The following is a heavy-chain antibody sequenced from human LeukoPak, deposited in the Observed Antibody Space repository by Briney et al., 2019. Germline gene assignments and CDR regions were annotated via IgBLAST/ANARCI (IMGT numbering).Heavy chain of an antibody. CDR1: GYTFTGYY. D-gene: IGHD3-9*01. J-gene: IGHJ4*02. CDR3: ARGDILISHSPHSDY. CDR2: INSNSGGT. Sequence: ASVKVSCKASGYTFTGYYVHWVRQAPGQGLEWMGWINSNSGGTNYAQKFQGRVTMTRDTSISTAYMEVRRLTSDDTAVYYCARGDILISHSPHSDYWGQGTLVTVSS. V-gene: IGHV1-2*02.